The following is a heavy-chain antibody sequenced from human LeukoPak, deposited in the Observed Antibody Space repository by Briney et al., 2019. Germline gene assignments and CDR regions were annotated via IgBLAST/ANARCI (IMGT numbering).Heavy chain of an antibody. CDR1: GFTFSNYW. D-gene: IGHD3-10*01. V-gene: IGHV3-7*03. CDR3: ARDGGLLWFGELFDY. CDR2: IKHDGSDK. J-gene: IGHJ4*02. Sequence: SGGSLRLSCSASGFTFSNYWMTWVRQSPGKGLEWVAIIKHDGSDKYCVDSVKGRFTISRDNAKNSLYLQMSSLRSEDTAVYYCARDGGLLWFGELFDYWGQGTLVTVSS.